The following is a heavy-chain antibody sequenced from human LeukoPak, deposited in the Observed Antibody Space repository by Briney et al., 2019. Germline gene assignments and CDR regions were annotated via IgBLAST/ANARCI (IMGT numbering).Heavy chain of an antibody. Sequence: GASVKVSCKASGYTFTSYDINWVRQATGQGLEWMGWMNPNSGNTGYAQKFQGRVTMTWNTSISTAYMELSSLRSEDTAVYYCARGLDFWSGYSYYYYGMDVWGQGTTVTVSS. V-gene: IGHV1-8*01. CDR3: ARGLDFWSGYSYYYYGMDV. J-gene: IGHJ6*02. CDR2: MNPNSGNT. D-gene: IGHD3-3*01. CDR1: GYTFTSYD.